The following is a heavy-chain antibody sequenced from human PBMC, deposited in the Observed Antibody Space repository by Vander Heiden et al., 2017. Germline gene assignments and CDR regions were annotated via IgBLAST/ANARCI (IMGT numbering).Heavy chain of an antibody. CDR1: GFTFRSYG. V-gene: IGHV3-33*01. CDR3: ARGGSHTHTDGFSF. J-gene: IGHJ3*01. CDR2: IWYDESKT. D-gene: IGHD1-26*01. Sequence: QLVESGGGVVQPGTSLRLSCAASGFTFRSYGMHWVRQAPGKGLGWVAVIWYDESKTYYEDSVKGRFTISRDNFKDTLYLEMNSLRAEDSAVYWCARGGSHTHTDGFSFWGQGTMVSVS.